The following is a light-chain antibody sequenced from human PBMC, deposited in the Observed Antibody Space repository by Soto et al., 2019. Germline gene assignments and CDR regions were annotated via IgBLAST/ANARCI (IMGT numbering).Light chain of an antibody. CDR3: QAWDSSTGL. Sequence: SYELTQPPSVSVSPGQTASITCSGDKLGYKYTSWYQQKPDQSPVLVIYEDNKRPSGIPERFSGSNSGNTATLTISETQAMDEAVYYCQAWDSSTGLFGTGTPLTVL. CDR1: KLGYKY. J-gene: IGLJ1*01. CDR2: EDN. V-gene: IGLV3-1*01.